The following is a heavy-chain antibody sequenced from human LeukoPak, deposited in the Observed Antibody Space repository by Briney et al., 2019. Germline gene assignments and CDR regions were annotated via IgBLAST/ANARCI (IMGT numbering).Heavy chain of an antibody. CDR3: AKDPNGDYVGAFDF. CDR1: GFAFSSYA. V-gene: IGHV3-23*01. D-gene: IGHD4-17*01. CDR2: ITGSGAGT. J-gene: IGHJ3*01. Sequence: GGSLRLSCAASGFAFSSYAMTWVHQAPGKGLEWVSSITGSGAGTSYADSVKGRFTVSRDNSKNTLYLQMNSLRAEDTAVYYCAKDPNGDYVGAFDFWGQGTMVTVSS.